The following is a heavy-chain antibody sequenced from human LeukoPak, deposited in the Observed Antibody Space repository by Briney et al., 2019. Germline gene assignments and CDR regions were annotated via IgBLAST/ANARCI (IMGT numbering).Heavy chain of an antibody. CDR3: AKVAWWELAEGFDY. J-gene: IGHJ4*02. CDR2: ISGGGGST. Sequence: PGGSLRLSCAASAFTFSSYAMSWVRQAPGKGLEWVSAISGGGGSTYYADSVKGRFTISRDNSKNTLYLQMNSLRAEDTAVYYCAKVAWWELAEGFDYWGQGTLVTVSS. V-gene: IGHV3-23*01. D-gene: IGHD1-26*01. CDR1: AFTFSSYA.